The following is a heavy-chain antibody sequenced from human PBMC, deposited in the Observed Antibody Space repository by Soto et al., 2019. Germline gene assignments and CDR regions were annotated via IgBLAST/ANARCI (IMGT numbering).Heavy chain of an antibody. CDR3: ARDWRIAAAGSNYYYGIDV. CDR2: ISYDGSNK. D-gene: IGHD6-13*01. V-gene: IGHV3-30-3*01. Sequence: QVQLVESGGGVVQPGRSLRLSCAASGFTFSSYAMHWVRQAPGKGLEWVAVISYDGSNKYYADSVKGRFTISRDNSKNTLYLQMNSLRAEDTAVDYCARDWRIAAAGSNYYYGIDVWGQGTTVTVSS. CDR1: GFTFSSYA. J-gene: IGHJ6*02.